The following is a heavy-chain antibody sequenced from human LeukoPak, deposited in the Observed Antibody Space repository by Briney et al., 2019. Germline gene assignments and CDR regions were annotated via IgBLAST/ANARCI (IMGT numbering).Heavy chain of an antibody. V-gene: IGHV4-34*01. Sequence: KPSETLSLTCAVYGGSFSGYYWSWIRQPPGKGLEWIGEINPSGSTNYNPPLKSRVTISVDTSKNQFSLKLSSVTAADTAVYYCARERGYSRSQYFQHWGQGTLVTVSS. D-gene: IGHD6-13*01. CDR3: ARERGYSRSQYFQH. J-gene: IGHJ1*01. CDR1: GGSFSGYY. CDR2: INPSGST.